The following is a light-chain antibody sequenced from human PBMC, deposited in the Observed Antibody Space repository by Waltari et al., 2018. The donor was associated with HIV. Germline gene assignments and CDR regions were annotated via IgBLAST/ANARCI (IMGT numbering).Light chain of an antibody. CDR3: ATWDDPLDV. Sequence: QSVLSQAPSVSGTPGQGVTISCSGSVSNIGTNTVSWYQHIRGAAPKLLIYSNDRRPSGVPDRFSVSKSGTSASLAISGLQSDDEAEYYCATWDDPLDVIGGGTKLTVL. CDR2: SND. V-gene: IGLV1-44*01. CDR1: VSNIGTNT. J-gene: IGLJ3*02.